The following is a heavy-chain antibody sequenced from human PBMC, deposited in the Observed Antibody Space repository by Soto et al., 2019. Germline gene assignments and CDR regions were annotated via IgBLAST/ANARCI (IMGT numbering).Heavy chain of an antibody. V-gene: IGHV3-30*03. J-gene: IGHJ4*02. CDR1: GFSFTNYA. CDR2: ISHDGRNQ. CDR3: ARVFPTGDSGRGYFDF. Sequence: PGGSLRLSCAASGFSFTNYAMYWVRQAPGKGLDWVAVISHDGRNQYYADTIKGRFTISRDTSKNALYLQMNNLRAEDTAIYYCARVFPTGDSGRGYFDFWGQGTPVTVSS. D-gene: IGHD7-27*01.